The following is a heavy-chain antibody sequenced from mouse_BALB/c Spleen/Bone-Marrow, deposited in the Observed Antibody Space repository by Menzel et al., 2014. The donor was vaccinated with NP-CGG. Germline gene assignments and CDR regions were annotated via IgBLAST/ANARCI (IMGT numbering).Heavy chain of an antibody. J-gene: IGHJ3*01. Sequence: QVQLQQSGAEHVMPGASVKMSCKASGYTFTDYWIHWVKQRPGQGLEWIGAIDTSDDYTTYNQKFKGKATLTVDESSSTAYMQFSSLTSEDSAVYYCARSDYRYDPLAYWGQGTLVTVSA. CDR3: ARSDYRYDPLAY. CDR2: IDTSDDYT. D-gene: IGHD2-14*01. V-gene: IGHV1-69*01. CDR1: GYTFTDYW.